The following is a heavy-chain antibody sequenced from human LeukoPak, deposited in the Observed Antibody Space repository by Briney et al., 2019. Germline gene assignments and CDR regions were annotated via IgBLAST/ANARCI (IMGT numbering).Heavy chain of an antibody. CDR3: ARDGGYSYGYGWAAFDY. Sequence: ASVKVSCKASGYTFTGYYMHWVRQAPGQGLEWMGWINPNSGGTNYAQKFQGRVTMTRDTSISTAYMELSRLRSDDTAVYYCARDGGYSYGYGWAAFDYWGQGTLVTVSS. CDR2: INPNSGGT. CDR1: GYTFTGYY. V-gene: IGHV1-2*02. D-gene: IGHD5-18*01. J-gene: IGHJ4*02.